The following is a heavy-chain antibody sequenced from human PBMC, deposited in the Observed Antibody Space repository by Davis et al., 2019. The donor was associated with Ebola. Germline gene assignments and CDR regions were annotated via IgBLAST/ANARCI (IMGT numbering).Heavy chain of an antibody. CDR2: IYYSGST. CDR3: VREGHDYGVNAYDY. D-gene: IGHD4-23*01. J-gene: IGHJ4*02. CDR1: GDSISSGGCY. V-gene: IGHV4-31*03. Sequence: MPSETLSLTCTVSGDSISSGGCYWSWIRQHPGKGLEWIGYIYYSGSTYYNPSLRSRITISVDTSKNQFSLKLRSVTAADTAVYFCVREGHDYGVNAYDYWGQGTLVTVSS.